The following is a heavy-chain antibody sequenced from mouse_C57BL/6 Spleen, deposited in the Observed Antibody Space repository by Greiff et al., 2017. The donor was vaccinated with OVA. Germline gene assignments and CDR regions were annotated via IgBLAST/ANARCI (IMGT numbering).Heavy chain of an antibody. D-gene: IGHD1-1*01. J-gene: IGHJ1*03. CDR3: GRDGSSYDGGRYFDV. Sequence: VQLQESGAELAKPGASVKLSCKASGYTFTSYWMHWVKQRPGQGLEWIGYINPSSGYTKYNQKFKDKATLTADKSSSTAYMQLSSLTSEDSAVYYCGRDGSSYDGGRYFDVWGTGTTVTVSS. V-gene: IGHV1-7*01. CDR1: GYTFTSYW. CDR2: INPSSGYT.